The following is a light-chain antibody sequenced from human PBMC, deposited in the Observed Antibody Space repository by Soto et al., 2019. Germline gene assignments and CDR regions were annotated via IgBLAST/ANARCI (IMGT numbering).Light chain of an antibody. Sequence: EVVLTQSPGTLSLSPGERATLSCRASQSVSSSYVAWYQQKRGQAPSLLMDGASSRATGIPDRFSGSGSGTDFTLTISRLEPEDFVLYYCQHFRAFGQGTRLEIK. CDR2: GAS. V-gene: IGKV3-20*01. CDR3: QHFRA. J-gene: IGKJ5*01. CDR1: QSVSSSY.